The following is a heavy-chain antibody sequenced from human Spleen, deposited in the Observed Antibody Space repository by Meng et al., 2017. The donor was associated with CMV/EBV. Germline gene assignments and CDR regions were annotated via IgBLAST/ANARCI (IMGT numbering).Heavy chain of an antibody. CDR3: ARDRERMTMVVTDWFDP. CDR2: INPNSGGT. Sequence: SVKVSCKASGYTFTGYYMNWVRQAPGQGLEWMGWINPNSGGTNYAQKFQGRVTLTRDTSISTAYMELSWLTSDDTAVYYCARDRERMTMVVTDWFDPWGQGTLVTVSS. V-gene: IGHV1-2*02. CDR1: GYTFTGYY. D-gene: IGHD4-23*01. J-gene: IGHJ5*02.